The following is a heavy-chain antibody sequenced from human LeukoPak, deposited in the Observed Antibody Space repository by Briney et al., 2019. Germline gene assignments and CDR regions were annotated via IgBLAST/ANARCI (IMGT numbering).Heavy chain of an antibody. CDR3: ARDIYYYDSSGYYFPGGSDY. CDR1: GFTFSSYS. D-gene: IGHD3-22*01. CDR2: ISSSSSTI. Sequence: GGSLRLSCAASGFTFSSYSMNWVRQAPGKGLEWVSYISSSSSTIYYADSVKGRFTVSRDNAKNSLYLQMNSLRAEDTAVYYCARDIYYYDSSGYYFPGGSDYWGQGTLVTVSS. V-gene: IGHV3-48*04. J-gene: IGHJ4*02.